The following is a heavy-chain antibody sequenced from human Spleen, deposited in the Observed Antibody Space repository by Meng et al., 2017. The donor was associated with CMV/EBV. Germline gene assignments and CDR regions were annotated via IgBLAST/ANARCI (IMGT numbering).Heavy chain of an antibody. CDR1: GFPFSSYP. V-gene: IGHV3-21*01. Sequence: GESLKISCAASGFPFSSYPMNWVRQAPGKGLEWVSSISSSTTYIYYADSVKGRFTISRDNAQNSLFLQMNSLRAEDTAVYYCLPSPTIYGYFDFDYWGQGTLVTVSS. J-gene: IGHJ4*02. CDR3: LPSPTIYGYFDFDY. D-gene: IGHD4-17*01. CDR2: ISSSTTYI.